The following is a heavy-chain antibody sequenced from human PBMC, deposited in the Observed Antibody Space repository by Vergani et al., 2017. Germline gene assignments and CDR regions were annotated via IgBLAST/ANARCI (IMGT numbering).Heavy chain of an antibody. CDR3: AREERSNTSPFVGD. V-gene: IGHV3-23*04. D-gene: IGHD2/OR15-2a*01. J-gene: IGHJ4*02. Sequence: VQLVESGGGVVQPGRSLRLSCAASGFTFSSYGMHWVRQAPGKGLEWVSAISGHGDRTYYADSVKGRFTISRDNSKNTVYLQMNSLKAEDRATYYCAREERSNTSPFVGDWGQGTLVTV. CDR1: GFTFSSYG. CDR2: ISGHGDRT.